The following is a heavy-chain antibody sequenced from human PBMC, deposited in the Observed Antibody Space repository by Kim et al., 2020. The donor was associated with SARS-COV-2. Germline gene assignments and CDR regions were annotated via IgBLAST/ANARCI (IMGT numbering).Heavy chain of an antibody. D-gene: IGHD2-2*01. J-gene: IGHJ4*02. CDR3: ARLSVASAYVDY. Sequence: HNPSLTSRVTISVDTSKNHFSLKLSSVTAADPAVYYCARLSVASAYVDYWGQGTLVTVSS. V-gene: IGHV4-59*08.